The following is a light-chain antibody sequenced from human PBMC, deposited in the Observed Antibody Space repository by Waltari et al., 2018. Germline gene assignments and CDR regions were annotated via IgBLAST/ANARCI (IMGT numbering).Light chain of an antibody. V-gene: IGKV3-15*01. CDR2: DAF. CDR3: QQYNHWSPVA. J-gene: IGKJ2*01. CDR1: QSVRGN. Sequence: EVVMAQSPATLSVSPGERVTLSCRASQSVRGNVAWYQQKPGQAPRLLIYDAFTRATGIPARLSGTGSGTDFSLTISSLQSEDFAVYYCQQYNHWSPVAFGQGTKLEIK.